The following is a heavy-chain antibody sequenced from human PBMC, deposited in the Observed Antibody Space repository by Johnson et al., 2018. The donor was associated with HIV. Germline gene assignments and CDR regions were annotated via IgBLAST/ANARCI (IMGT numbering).Heavy chain of an antibody. J-gene: IGHJ3*01. CDR2: ISYDGTKK. CDR1: GFTFSNYA. CDR3: ASPPSGYDFWDGPNIFDV. V-gene: IGHV3-30-3*01. Sequence: QVQLVESGGGVVQPGRSLRLSCAASGFTFSNYAMHWVRQAPGKGLEWVAVISYDGTKKYYADSVTGRFTISRDNSKNTLFLQMNSLRPEDTAIYYCASPPSGYDFWDGPNIFDVWGQGTMVSVAS. D-gene: IGHD3-3*01.